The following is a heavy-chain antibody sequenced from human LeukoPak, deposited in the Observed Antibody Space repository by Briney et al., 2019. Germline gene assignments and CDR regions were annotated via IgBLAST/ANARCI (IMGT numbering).Heavy chain of an antibody. CDR1: GFTFSSYG. D-gene: IGHD2-2*01. Sequence: GRSLRLSCAASGFTFSSYGMHWVRQAPGKGLEWVAVIWYDGSNKYYADSVRGRFTISRDNSKNTLYLQMSSLRAEDTAVYYCAASLPNIVVVPAAKGPFGSWGQGTLVTVSS. CDR2: IWYDGSNK. CDR3: AASLPNIVVVPAAKGPFGS. J-gene: IGHJ5*02. V-gene: IGHV3-33*01.